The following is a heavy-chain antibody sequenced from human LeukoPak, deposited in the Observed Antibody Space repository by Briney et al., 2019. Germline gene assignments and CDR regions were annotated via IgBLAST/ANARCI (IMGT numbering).Heavy chain of an antibody. V-gene: IGHV4-34*01. CDR2: INHSGST. CDR1: GGSFSGYY. Sequence: SETLSLTCAVYGGSFSGYYWSWIRQPLGKGLEWIGEINHSGSTNYNPSLKSRVTISVDTSKNQFSLKLSSVTAADTAVYYCARYSSGWYYVRYGMDVWGQGTTVTVSS. J-gene: IGHJ6*02. CDR3: ARYSSGWYYVRYGMDV. D-gene: IGHD6-19*01.